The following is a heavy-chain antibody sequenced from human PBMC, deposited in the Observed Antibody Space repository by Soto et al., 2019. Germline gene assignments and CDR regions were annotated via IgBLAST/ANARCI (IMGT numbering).Heavy chain of an antibody. CDR2: MNPNSADR. CDR3: ALGSWFGDLGKCDYGMDA. V-gene: IGHV1-8*01. D-gene: IGHD3-10*01. CDR1: GYTLTSSD. J-gene: IGHJ6*02. Sequence: QVQLVQSGAEVKKPGASVKVSCKASGYTLTSSDINWVRQATGQGLEWMGWMNPNSADRGYAQKFHGRFMMTVNTSLSTSYVEMHSLRSEDTAVYYFALGSWFGDLGKCDYGMDAWGQGTTVTVSS.